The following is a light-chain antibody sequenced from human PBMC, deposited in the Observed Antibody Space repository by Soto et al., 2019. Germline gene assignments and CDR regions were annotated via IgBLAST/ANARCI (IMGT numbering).Light chain of an antibody. CDR1: QSIRSW. Sequence: DIQMTQSPSTLSASVGDRVTITCRPSQSIRSWWAWYQQKPEKAPKLLIYDASSLESGVPSRFSGSGSGTEFTLTISSLQPDDFATYYCQQYNSSPLTVGGGTKVDIK. CDR3: QQYNSSPLT. CDR2: DAS. J-gene: IGKJ4*01. V-gene: IGKV1-5*01.